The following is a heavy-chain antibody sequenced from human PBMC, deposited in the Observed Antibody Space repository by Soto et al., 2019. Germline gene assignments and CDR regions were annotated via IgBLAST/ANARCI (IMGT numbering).Heavy chain of an antibody. D-gene: IGHD3-3*01. J-gene: IGHJ6*02. Sequence: GGSLRLSCASSGFTFSSSAMHWVRQAPGKRLERVAVISYDGSNKYYADSVKGRFTISRDNSKNTLYLQMNSLRAEDTAVYYCARDRGNDYDCWSAMTWYYYGMDVWGQGTTVTVSS. V-gene: IGHV3-30-3*01. CDR1: GFTFSSSA. CDR3: ARDRGNDYDCWSAMTWYYYGMDV. CDR2: ISYDGSNK.